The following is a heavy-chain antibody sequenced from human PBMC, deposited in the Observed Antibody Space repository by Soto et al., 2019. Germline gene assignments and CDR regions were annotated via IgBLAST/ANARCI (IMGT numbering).Heavy chain of an antibody. J-gene: IGHJ4*02. V-gene: IGHV4-38-2*02. CDR1: GYSISSGYY. D-gene: IGHD5-18*01. Sequence: PSETLSLTCAVSGYSISSGYYWGWIRQPPGKGLEWIGSIYHSGSTYYNPSLKSRVTISVDTSKNQFSLKLSSVTAADTAVYYCARDPRGYSYGYFDYWGQGTLVTVS. CDR3: ARDPRGYSYGYFDY. CDR2: IYHSGST.